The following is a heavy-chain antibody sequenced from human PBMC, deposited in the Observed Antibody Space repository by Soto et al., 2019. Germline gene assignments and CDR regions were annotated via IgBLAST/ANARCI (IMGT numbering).Heavy chain of an antibody. Sequence: ASVKVSCKASGYTFTSYDINRVRQATGQGLEWMGWMNPNSGNTGYAQKFQGRVTMTRNTSISTAYMELSSPRSEDRAVYYCAREGSITIFGGARYYHYYMDGWGKGTTVTVSS. CDR3: AREGSITIFGGARYYHYYMDG. CDR2: MNPNSGNT. J-gene: IGHJ6*03. CDR1: GYTFTSYD. V-gene: IGHV1-8*01. D-gene: IGHD3-3*01.